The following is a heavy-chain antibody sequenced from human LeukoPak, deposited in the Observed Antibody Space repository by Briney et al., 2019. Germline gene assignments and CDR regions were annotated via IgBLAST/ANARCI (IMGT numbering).Heavy chain of an antibody. CDR1: GYTFISYG. CDR2: ISPYTAKT. D-gene: IGHD1-26*01. V-gene: IGHV1-18*01. J-gene: IGHJ6*03. CDR3: AREGGVGPTAPPDYYSYQMDV. Sequence: ASVKVSCKASGYTFISYGITWVRQAPGQGLEWMGWISPYTAKTNYAQSLQGRVTMTTDTSTSTAYMELRSLRSDDTAVYYCAREGGVGPTAPPDYYSYQMDVWGKGTTVTVSS.